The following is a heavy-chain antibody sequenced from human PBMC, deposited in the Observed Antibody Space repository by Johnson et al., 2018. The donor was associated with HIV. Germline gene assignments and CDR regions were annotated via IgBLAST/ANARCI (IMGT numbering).Heavy chain of an antibody. CDR3: ARDGDYYDSNGGDAFDI. J-gene: IGHJ3*02. Sequence: VQLVESGGGVVQPGGSLRLSCAASGFTFSSYGMHWVRQAPGKGLEWVAVISYDGSDKYYADYVKGRFNISRDNSKNHLYLQMNRLRAEDTAVYFCARDGDYYDSNGGDAFDIWGQGTMVTVSS. V-gene: IGHV3-30*19. CDR1: GFTFSSYG. CDR2: ISYDGSDK. D-gene: IGHD3-22*01.